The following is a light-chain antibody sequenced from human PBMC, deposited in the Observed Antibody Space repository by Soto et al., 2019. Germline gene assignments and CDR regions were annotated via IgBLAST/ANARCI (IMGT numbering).Light chain of an antibody. CDR1: QSVSSNF. CDR3: QQYNSSPRT. J-gene: IGKJ1*01. CDR2: GAS. V-gene: IGKV3-20*01. Sequence: EIVLTQSPGTLSLSPGERATLSCRASQSVSSNFLAWYQQNPGQAPRLLIYGASTRATGIPDRFSGSGSGTDVTLTVSRLEPEDFAVYYCQQYNSSPRTFGQGTKVEIK.